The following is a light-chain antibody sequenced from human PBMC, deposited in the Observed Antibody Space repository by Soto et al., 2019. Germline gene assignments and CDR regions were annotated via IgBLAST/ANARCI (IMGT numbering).Light chain of an antibody. CDR2: EVT. V-gene: IGLV2-14*01. J-gene: IGLJ2*01. Sequence: QSVLTQPASVSGSPGQSITISCTGTRRDVGGYNYVSWYQQYPGKSPKLLIYEVTHRPSGVSNRFSGSKSGNTASLTISGLQAEDEADYYCSSYINSITFVVFGGGTKVTVL. CDR1: RRDVGGYNY. CDR3: SSYINSITFVV.